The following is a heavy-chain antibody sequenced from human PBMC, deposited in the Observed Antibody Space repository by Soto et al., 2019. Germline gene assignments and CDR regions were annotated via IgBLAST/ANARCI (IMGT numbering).Heavy chain of an antibody. Sequence: ASVKVSCKASGYTFTSYAMNWVRQAPGQGLEWMGWISPWKGNTNYAQSFQGRVTMTTDTSTSTAYMELRSLTSDDTAVYYCARDLDPSGSYYTDYWGPGTLVTVSS. CDR2: ISPWKGNT. D-gene: IGHD3-10*01. CDR3: ARDLDPSGSYYTDY. CDR1: GYTFTSYA. J-gene: IGHJ4*02. V-gene: IGHV1-18*01.